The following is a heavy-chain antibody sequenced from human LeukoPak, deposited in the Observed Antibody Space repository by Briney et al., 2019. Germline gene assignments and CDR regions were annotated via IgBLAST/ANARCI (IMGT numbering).Heavy chain of an antibody. CDR1: GYTFTGYY. V-gene: IGHV1-2*02. D-gene: IGHD3-22*01. CDR3: ARDTYYDSSGYYFDAFDI. CDR2: INPNSGGT. Sequence: ASVKVSCKASGYTFTGYYMHWVRQAPGQGLEWMGWINPNSGGTNYAQKFQGRVTMTRDTSISTAYMELSRLRSDDTAVYYCARDTYYDSSGYYFDAFDIWGQGTMVTVSS. J-gene: IGHJ3*02.